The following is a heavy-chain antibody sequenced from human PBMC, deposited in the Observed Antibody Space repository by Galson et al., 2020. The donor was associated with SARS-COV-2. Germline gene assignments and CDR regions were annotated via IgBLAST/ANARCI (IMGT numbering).Heavy chain of an antibody. CDR2: ISGSGTSK. J-gene: IGHJ4*02. D-gene: IGHD3-10*02. V-gene: IGHV3-23*01. CDR1: GFTFTTYA. Sequence: GESLKISCTASGFTFTTYAISWVRQAPGKGLEWLSTISGSGTSKYYADSAKGRSTISRDNSRNTVYLQMSSLRADDTAVYFCAKLTGVNVRGALEYWGQGTLVTVSS. CDR3: AKLTGVNVRGALEY.